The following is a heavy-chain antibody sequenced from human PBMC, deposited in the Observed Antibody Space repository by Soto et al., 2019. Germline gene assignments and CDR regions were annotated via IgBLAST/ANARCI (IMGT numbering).Heavy chain of an antibody. V-gene: IGHV4-59*08. J-gene: IGHJ5*02. D-gene: IGHD2-15*01. CDR1: GCSISSYY. Sequence: TSETLSLTCTVSGCSISSYYWSWIRQPPGKGLEWIGYIYYSGSTNYNPSLKSRVTISVDTSKNQFSLKLSSVTAADTAVYYCARYHCGGGSCYHNWFDPWGQGTLVTVS. CDR3: ARYHCGGGSCYHNWFDP. CDR2: IYYSGST.